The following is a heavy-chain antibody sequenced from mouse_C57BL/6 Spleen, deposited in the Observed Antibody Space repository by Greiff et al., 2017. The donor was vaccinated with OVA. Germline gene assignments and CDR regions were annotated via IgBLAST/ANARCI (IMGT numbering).Heavy chain of an antibody. CDR3: GRRAYGIFDY. V-gene: IGHV5-17*01. D-gene: IGHD2-1*01. CDR1: GFTFSDYG. Sequence: EVHLVESGGGLVKPGGSLKLSCAASGFTFSDYGMHWVRQAPEKGLEWVAYISSGSSTIYYADTVKGRFTISRDNAKNTLFLQMTSLRSEDTAMYYCGRRAYGIFDYWGQGTTLTVSS. CDR2: ISSGSSTI. J-gene: IGHJ2*01.